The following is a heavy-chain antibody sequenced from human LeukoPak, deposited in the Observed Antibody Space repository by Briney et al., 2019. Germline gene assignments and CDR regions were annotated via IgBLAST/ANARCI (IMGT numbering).Heavy chain of an antibody. CDR3: ARLRELAAFDI. CDR1: GYSISSGYY. Sequence: SETLSLTCTVSGYSISSGYYWGWIRQPPGKGLEWTGSIYHSGSTYYNPSLKSRVTISVDTSKNQFSLKLSSVTAADTAVYYCARLRELAAFDIWGQGTMVTVSS. CDR2: IYHSGST. D-gene: IGHD1-26*01. V-gene: IGHV4-38-2*02. J-gene: IGHJ3*02.